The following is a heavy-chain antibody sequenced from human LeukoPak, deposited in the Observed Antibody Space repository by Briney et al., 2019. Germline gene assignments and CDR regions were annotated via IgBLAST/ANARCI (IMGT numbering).Heavy chain of an antibody. Sequence: GGSLRLSCAASGFTFSSYSMYWVRQAPGKGLEWVSYISSSSSTIYYADSVKGRFTISRDNAKNSLYLQMNSLRAEDTAFYHCARGTHYYEITGCDYWGQGTLVTVSS. CDR1: GFTFSSYS. CDR2: ISSSSSTI. D-gene: IGHD3-22*01. J-gene: IGHJ4*02. V-gene: IGHV3-48*01. CDR3: ARGTHYYEITGCDY.